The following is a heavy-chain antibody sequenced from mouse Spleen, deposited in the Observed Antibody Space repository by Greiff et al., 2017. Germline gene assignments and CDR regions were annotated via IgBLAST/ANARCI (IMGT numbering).Heavy chain of an antibody. CDR1: GFTFSSYA. J-gene: IGHJ2*01. CDR2: ISSGGGNT. CDR3: ARQRGYYYGSSYDY. D-gene: IGHD1-1*01. V-gene: IGHV5-9*04. Sequence: EVKLVESGGGLVKLGGSLKLSCAASGFTFSSYAMSWVRQTPEKRLEWVATISSGGGNTYYPDSVKGRFTIARDNAKNTLYLQMSSLKSEDTAMYYCARQRGYYYGSSYDYWGQGTTLTVSS.